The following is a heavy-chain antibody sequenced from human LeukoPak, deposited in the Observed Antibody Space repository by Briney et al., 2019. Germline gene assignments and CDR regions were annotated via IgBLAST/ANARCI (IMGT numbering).Heavy chain of an antibody. CDR3: VRDESSGSSLHGCGY. Sequence: PGGSLRLSCAASGFSLSNYAMHWVRQAPGKGLEWVAIISYDGAYKYYADSVKGRFTISRDNSKNTLYLQMSSLRIEDTAVYYCVRDESSGSSLHGCGYWGQGALVTVSS. V-gene: IGHV3-30*04. J-gene: IGHJ4*02. CDR2: ISYDGAYK. D-gene: IGHD1-26*01. CDR1: GFSLSNYA.